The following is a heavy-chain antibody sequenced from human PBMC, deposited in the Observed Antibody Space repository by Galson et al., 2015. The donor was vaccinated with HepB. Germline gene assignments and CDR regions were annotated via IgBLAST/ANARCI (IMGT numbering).Heavy chain of an antibody. Sequence: SLRLSCAASGFTFSNAWMSWVRQAPGKGLEWVGRIKSKTDGGTTDYAAPVKGRFTISRDDSKNTLYLQMNSLKTEDTAVYYCTTTLDSSGYYPPFDYWGQGTLVTVSS. V-gene: IGHV3-15*07. J-gene: IGHJ4*02. CDR2: IKSKTDGGTT. CDR3: TTTLDSSGYYPPFDY. D-gene: IGHD3-22*01. CDR1: GFTFSNAW.